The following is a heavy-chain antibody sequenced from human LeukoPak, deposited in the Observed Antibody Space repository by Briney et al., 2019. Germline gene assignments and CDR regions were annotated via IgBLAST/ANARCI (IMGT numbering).Heavy chain of an antibody. Sequence: SETLSLTCTVSGGSISSSSYYWGWIRQPPGKGLEWIGSIYYSGSTYYNPSLKSRVTISVDTSKNQFSLKLSSVTAADTTVYYCATVFGVVRGLDYWGQGTLVTVSS. V-gene: IGHV4-39*07. D-gene: IGHD3-3*01. J-gene: IGHJ4*02. CDR3: ATVFGVVRGLDY. CDR2: IYYSGST. CDR1: GGSISSSSYY.